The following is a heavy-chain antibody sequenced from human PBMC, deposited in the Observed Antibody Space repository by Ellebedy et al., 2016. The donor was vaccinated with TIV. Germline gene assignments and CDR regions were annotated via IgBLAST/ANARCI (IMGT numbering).Heavy chain of an antibody. CDR1: GFTVSPNY. D-gene: IGHD6-13*01. Sequence: GGSLRLSCAASGFTVSPNYMSWVRQAPGKGLEWVSIIYSGETTYYADSVQGRFTISRDNSKHTLFLQMDNLRADDTAIYYCASATLDGSNWYRYFDLWGRGSLVTVSS. CDR2: IYSGETT. V-gene: IGHV3-53*01. J-gene: IGHJ2*01. CDR3: ASATLDGSNWYRYFDL.